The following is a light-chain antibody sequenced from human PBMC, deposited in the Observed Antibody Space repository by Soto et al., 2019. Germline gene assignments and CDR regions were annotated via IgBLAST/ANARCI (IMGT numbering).Light chain of an antibody. CDR3: SSYAGSNNYVA. CDR2: EVS. J-gene: IGLJ2*01. Sequence: QSALTQPPSASGSPGQSVTISCTGTSSDVGAYNYVSWYQQHPGKAPKLIIYEVSKRPSGVPDRFSGSKSGNTASPSVSGLQTEDEADYYCSSYAGSNNYVAFGGGTKLTVL. CDR1: SSDVGAYNY. V-gene: IGLV2-8*01.